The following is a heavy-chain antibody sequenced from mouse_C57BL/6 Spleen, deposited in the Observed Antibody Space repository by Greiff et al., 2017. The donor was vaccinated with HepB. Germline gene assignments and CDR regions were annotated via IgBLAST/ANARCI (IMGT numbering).Heavy chain of an antibody. CDR3: ESEYYGSNRWYFDV. V-gene: IGHV1-54*01. CDR2: INPGSGGT. J-gene: IGHJ1*03. Sequence: QVQLQQSGAELVRPGTSVKVSCKASGYAFTNYLIEWVKQRPGQGLEWIGVINPGSGGTNYNEKFKGKATLTADKSSSTAYMPLSSLTSEDSAVYFWESEYYGSNRWYFDVWGTGTTVTVSS. CDR1: GYAFTNYL. D-gene: IGHD1-1*01.